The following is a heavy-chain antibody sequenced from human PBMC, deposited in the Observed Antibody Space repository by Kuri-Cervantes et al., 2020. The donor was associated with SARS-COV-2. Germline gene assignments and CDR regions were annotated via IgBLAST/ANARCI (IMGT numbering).Heavy chain of an antibody. Sequence: GESLKISCAASGFTFSSYWMSWVRQAPGKGLEWVANIKQDGSEKYYVDSVKGRFTISRDNAKNSLYLQMNSLRAEDTAVYYCARARFDAFDIWGLGTMVTVSS. CDR2: IKQDGSEK. V-gene: IGHV3-7*01. D-gene: IGHD4-17*01. CDR1: GFTFSSYW. CDR3: ARARFDAFDI. J-gene: IGHJ3*02.